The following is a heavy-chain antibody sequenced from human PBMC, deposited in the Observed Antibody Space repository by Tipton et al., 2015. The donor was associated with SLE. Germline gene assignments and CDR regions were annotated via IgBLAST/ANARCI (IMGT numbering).Heavy chain of an antibody. V-gene: IGHV4-38-2*02. J-gene: IGHJ3*02. Sequence: TLSLTCTVSGYSISSGYYWGWIRQPPGKGLEWIGSIYHSGSTYYNPSLKSRVTISVDTSKNQFSLKLSSVTAADTAVYYCARPTHTGWYDAFDIWGQGTMVTVSS. CDR2: IYHSGST. D-gene: IGHD6-19*01. CDR3: ARPTHTGWYDAFDI. CDR1: GYSISSGYY.